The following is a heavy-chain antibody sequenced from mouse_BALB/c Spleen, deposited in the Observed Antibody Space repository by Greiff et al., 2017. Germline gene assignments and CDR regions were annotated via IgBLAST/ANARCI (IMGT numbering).Heavy chain of an antibody. V-gene: IGHV5-17*02. CDR1: GFTFSSFG. CDR3: ARGGYYGSSVDY. CDR2: ISSGSSTI. J-gene: IGHJ2*01. D-gene: IGHD1-1*01. Sequence: DVKVVESGGGLVQPGGSRKLSCAASGFTFSSFGMHWVRQAPEKGLEWVAYISSGSSTIYYADTVKGRFTISRDNPKNTLFLQMTSLRSEDTAMYYCARGGYYGSSVDYWGQGTTLTVSS.